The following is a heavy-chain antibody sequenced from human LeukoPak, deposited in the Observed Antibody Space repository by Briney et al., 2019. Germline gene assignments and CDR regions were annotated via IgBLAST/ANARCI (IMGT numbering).Heavy chain of an antibody. D-gene: IGHD3-16*02. J-gene: IGHJ4*02. V-gene: IGHV4-34*01. CDR2: MNHSGST. CDR3: ARAEGRGYDYVWGSYHY. CDR1: GGSFSGYY. Sequence: PSETLSLTCAVYGGSFSGYYWGWIGQPPGKGLEWIGKMNHSGSTNYNPSLESRVTISVDTSKNQFSLKLSSVTAADTAVYYCARAEGRGYDYVWGSYHYWGQGTLVTVSS.